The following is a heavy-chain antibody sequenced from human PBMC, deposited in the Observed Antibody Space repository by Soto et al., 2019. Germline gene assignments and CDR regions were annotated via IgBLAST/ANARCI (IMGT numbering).Heavy chain of an antibody. V-gene: IGHV3-23*01. J-gene: IGHJ4*02. CDR1: GFSFSAYA. CDR2: MTGSGGFT. CDR3: AKGQCDSDCSVFDS. Sequence: GGSLRLSCAASGFSFSAYAMSWVRQAPGKGLEWVSGMTGSGGFTYYADSVKGRFTISRDNSKNTLYVQMNSLRAEDTAVYYCAKGQCDSDCSVFDSWGQGTLVTVSS. D-gene: IGHD2-21*02.